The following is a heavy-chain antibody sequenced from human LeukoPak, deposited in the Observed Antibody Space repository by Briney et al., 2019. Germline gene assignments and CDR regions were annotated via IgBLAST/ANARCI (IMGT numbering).Heavy chain of an antibody. CDR2: IYYSGST. CDR1: GGSISSYY. Sequence: SETLSLTCTVSGGSISSYYWSWIRQPPGKGLEWIGYIYYSGSTNYNPSLKSRVTISVDTSKNQFSLKLSSVTAADTAVYYCARDRPRLRGYTYGYYYYMDVWGKGTTVTVSS. D-gene: IGHD5-18*01. J-gene: IGHJ6*03. CDR3: ARDRPRLRGYTYGYYYYMDV. V-gene: IGHV4-59*01.